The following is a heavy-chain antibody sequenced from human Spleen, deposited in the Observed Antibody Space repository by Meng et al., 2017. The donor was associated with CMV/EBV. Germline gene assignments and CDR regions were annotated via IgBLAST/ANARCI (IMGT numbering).Heavy chain of an antibody. CDR2: IWFDGSNK. Sequence: AASAFTFSNYGMHWVRQAPGKGLEWVAVIWFDGSNKYYADSVKGRFTISRDNSKNTLSLQMDSLRAEDTALYYCAKDRSSTKYYLDYWGQGTLVTVSS. V-gene: IGHV3-33*06. CDR3: AKDRSSTKYYLDY. CDR1: AFTFSNYG. J-gene: IGHJ4*02. D-gene: IGHD6-13*01.